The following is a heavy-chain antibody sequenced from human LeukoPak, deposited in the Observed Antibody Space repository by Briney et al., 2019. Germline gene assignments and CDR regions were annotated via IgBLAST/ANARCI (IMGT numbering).Heavy chain of an antibody. Sequence: SEALSLTCTVSGGSISSYYWGWIRQPPGKGLEWIGYIYYSGSTNYNPSLKSRVTISVDTSKNQFSLKLSSVTAADTAVYYCARVLTSMAAANWGQGTLVTVSS. CDR1: GGSISSYY. CDR3: ARVLTSMAAAN. J-gene: IGHJ4*02. CDR2: IYYSGST. V-gene: IGHV4-59*01. D-gene: IGHD6-13*01.